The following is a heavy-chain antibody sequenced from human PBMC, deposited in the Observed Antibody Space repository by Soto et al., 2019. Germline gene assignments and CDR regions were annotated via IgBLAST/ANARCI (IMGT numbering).Heavy chain of an antibody. CDR2: ISAYNGNT. J-gene: IGHJ4*02. Sequence: ASVKVSCKASGYTFTSYGISWVRQAPGQGLEWMGWISAYNGNTNYAQELQGRVTMTTDTSTSTAYMELRSLRSDDTAVYYCARDRASSGWYGPNFDYWGQGTLVTVSS. V-gene: IGHV1-18*01. CDR1: GYTFTSYG. CDR3: ARDRASSGWYGPNFDY. D-gene: IGHD6-19*01.